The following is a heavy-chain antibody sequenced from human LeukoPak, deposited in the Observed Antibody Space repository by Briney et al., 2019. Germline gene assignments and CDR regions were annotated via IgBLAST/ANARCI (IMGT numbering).Heavy chain of an antibody. V-gene: IGHV3-21*01. Sequence: PGGSLRLSCAASGFTVSSNYMSWVRQAPGKGLEWVSSITSVNSYIYYSDSVKGRFTISRDNAKNSLYLQMNSLRAEDTAVYYCVRDSSVVPFDYWGQGTLVTVSS. CDR1: GFTVSSNY. CDR2: ITSVNSYI. CDR3: VRDSSVVPFDY. J-gene: IGHJ4*02. D-gene: IGHD2-21*01.